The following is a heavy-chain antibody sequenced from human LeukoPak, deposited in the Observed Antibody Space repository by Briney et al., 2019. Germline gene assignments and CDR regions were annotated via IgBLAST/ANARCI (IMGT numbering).Heavy chain of an antibody. V-gene: IGHV3-7*01. J-gene: IGHJ4*02. D-gene: IGHD2-15*01. CDR2: IKQDESET. Sequence: GGSLRLSCAASKFTFSNYWMSWVRQAPGKGLEWVANIKQDESETNYVASVKGRFSISKDNARNTLYLQMNSLRSEDTALYYCARDRGGSYCFVIWGQGTLVAVSS. CDR1: KFTFSNYW. CDR3: ARDRGGSYCFVI.